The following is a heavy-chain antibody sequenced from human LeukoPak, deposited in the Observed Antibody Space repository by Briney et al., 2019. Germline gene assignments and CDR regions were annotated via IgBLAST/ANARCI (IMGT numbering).Heavy chain of an antibody. CDR2: IYYSGST. CDR3: ARTSGSLVPFDY. D-gene: IGHD1-26*01. V-gene: IGHV4-39*01. CDR1: SGAISSSGYY. Sequence: SQTLSLAYTGSSGAISSSGYYWGWIRNPPGKGLEWIGSIYYSGSTYYNPSLKSRVTISVDTSKNQFSLKLSSVTAADTAVYYCARTSGSLVPFDYWGQGTLVTVSS. J-gene: IGHJ4*02.